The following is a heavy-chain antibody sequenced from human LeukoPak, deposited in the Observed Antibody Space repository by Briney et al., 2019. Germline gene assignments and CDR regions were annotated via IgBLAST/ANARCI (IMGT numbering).Heavy chain of an antibody. D-gene: IGHD6-19*01. CDR1: GFTFSDYY. CDR3: ARDLGIALAGTVRHDY. V-gene: IGHV3-11*01. J-gene: IGHJ4*02. Sequence: GGSLRLSCAASGFTFSDYYMSWIRQAPGKGLEWVSYISSSGSTIYYADSVKGRFTISRDNAKNSLYLQMNSLRAEDTAVYYCARDLGIALAGTVRHDYWGQGTLVTVSS. CDR2: ISSSGSTI.